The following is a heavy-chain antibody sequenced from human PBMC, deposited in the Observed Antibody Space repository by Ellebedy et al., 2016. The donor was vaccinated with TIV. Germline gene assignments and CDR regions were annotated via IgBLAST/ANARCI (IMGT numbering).Heavy chain of an antibody. Sequence: GGSLRLSXAASGFTFSSYGMHWVRQAPGKGLEWVAVIWYDGSNKYYADSVKGRFTISRDNSKNTLYLQMNSLRDEDTAVYYCARDLLDIVVVVAANHYGMDVWGQGTTVTVSS. CDR3: ARDLLDIVVVVAANHYGMDV. D-gene: IGHD2-15*01. V-gene: IGHV3-33*01. CDR2: IWYDGSNK. J-gene: IGHJ6*02. CDR1: GFTFSSYG.